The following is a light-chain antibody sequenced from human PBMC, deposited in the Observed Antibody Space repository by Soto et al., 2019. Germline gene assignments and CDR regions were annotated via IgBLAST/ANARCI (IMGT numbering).Light chain of an antibody. Sequence: DIQMTQSPSTLSACVVYRVTITCRASQSISSWLAWYQQKPGKAPKLLIYKASSLESGVPSRFSGSGSGTEFTLTISSLQPDDFATYYCQQYNSYSTFGQGTKVDIK. CDR2: KAS. J-gene: IGKJ1*01. CDR1: QSISSW. V-gene: IGKV1-5*03. CDR3: QQYNSYST.